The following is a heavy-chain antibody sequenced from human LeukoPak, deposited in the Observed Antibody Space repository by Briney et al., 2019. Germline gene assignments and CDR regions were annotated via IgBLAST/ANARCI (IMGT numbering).Heavy chain of an antibody. CDR3: ASGDGHNREYNWFDP. Sequence: GGSLRLSCAASGFTFSDYYMSWIRQAPGKGLEWVSYISSSGSTIYYADSVKGRFTISRDNAKNSLYLQMNSLRAEDTAVYYCASGDGHNREYNWFDPWGQGTLVTVSS. D-gene: IGHD5-24*01. V-gene: IGHV3-11*04. CDR2: ISSSGSTI. CDR1: GFTFSDYY. J-gene: IGHJ5*02.